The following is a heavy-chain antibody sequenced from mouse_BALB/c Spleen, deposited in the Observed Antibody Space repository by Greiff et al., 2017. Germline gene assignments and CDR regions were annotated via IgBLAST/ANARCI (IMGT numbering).Heavy chain of an antibody. V-gene: IGHV14-3*02. J-gene: IGHJ3*01. D-gene: IGHD4-1*01. Sequence: EVKLMESGAELVKPGASVKLSCTASGFNIKDTYMHWVKQRPEQGLEWIGRIDPANGNTKYDPKFQGKATITADTSSNTAYLQLSSLTSEDTAVYYCARGDWDLAWFAYWGQGTLVTVSA. CDR1: GFNIKDTY. CDR3: ARGDWDLAWFAY. CDR2: IDPANGNT.